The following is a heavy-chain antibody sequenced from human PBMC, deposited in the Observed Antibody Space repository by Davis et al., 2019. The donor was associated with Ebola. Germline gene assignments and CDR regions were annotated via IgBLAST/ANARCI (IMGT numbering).Heavy chain of an antibody. Sequence: MPSETLSLTCAVSGGSISSGGYSWSWIRQPPGKGLEWIGYIYHSGSTYYNPSLKSRVTISVDRSKNQFSLRLSSVTAADTAVYYCARVGYDYDAYVGFDYWGQGILVTVSS. CDR2: IYHSGST. V-gene: IGHV4-30-2*01. CDR1: GGSISSGGYS. J-gene: IGHJ4*02. D-gene: IGHD4-17*01. CDR3: ARVGYDYDAYVGFDY.